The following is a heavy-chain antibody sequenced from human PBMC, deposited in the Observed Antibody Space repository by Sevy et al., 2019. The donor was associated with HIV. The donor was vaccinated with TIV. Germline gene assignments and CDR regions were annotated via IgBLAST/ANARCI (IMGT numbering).Heavy chain of an antibody. V-gene: IGHV3-53*01. CDR2: IYSGGST. Sequence: GGSLRLSCAASEFTVSSNYMSWVRQAPGKGLEWVSVIYSGGSTYYADSVKGRFTISRDNSKNTLYLQMNSLRAEDTAVYYCARDHYSSSQNYYYYYGMDVWGQGTTVTVSS. J-gene: IGHJ6*02. CDR3: ARDHYSSSQNYYYYYGMDV. CDR1: EFTVSSNY. D-gene: IGHD6-13*01.